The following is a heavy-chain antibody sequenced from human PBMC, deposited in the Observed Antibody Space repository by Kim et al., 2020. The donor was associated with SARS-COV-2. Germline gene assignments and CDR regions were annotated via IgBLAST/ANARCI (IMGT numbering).Heavy chain of an antibody. J-gene: IGHJ4*02. Sequence: TNYNPSLKSRVTISVDTSKNQFSLKLSSVTAADTAVYYCARGYSSGWYPYWGQGTLVTVSS. D-gene: IGHD6-19*01. V-gene: IGHV4-61*02. CDR2: T. CDR3: ARGYSSGWYPY.